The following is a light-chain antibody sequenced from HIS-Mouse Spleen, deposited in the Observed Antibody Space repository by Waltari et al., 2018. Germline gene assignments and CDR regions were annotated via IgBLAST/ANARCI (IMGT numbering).Light chain of an antibody. CDR2: EVS. CDR1: SSDVGGYNY. CDR3: SSYTSSSTLV. J-gene: IGLJ2*01. Sequence: QSALTQPASVSGSPGQSITISCTGTSSDVGGYNYVSWYQQHPGQAHKLINYEVSNRPSGVSNRFSGSRSGNTASLTISGLQAEDEADYYCSSYTSSSTLVFGGGTKLTVL. V-gene: IGLV2-14*01.